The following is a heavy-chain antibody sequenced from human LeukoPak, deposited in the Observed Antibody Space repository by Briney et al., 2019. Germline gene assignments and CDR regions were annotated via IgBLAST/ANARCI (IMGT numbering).Heavy chain of an antibody. Sequence: SETLSLTCTVSGGSISSGDYYWNWIRQPPGKGLEWIGYIYNSGNDYYDPSLKSRVTMSVDTSKNQFSLKLSSVTAADTAVYYCARRVGYAFDYWGQGTLVTVSS. V-gene: IGHV4-30-4*01. CDR2: IYNSGND. CDR3: ARRVGYAFDY. CDR1: GGSISSGDYY. D-gene: IGHD2-8*02. J-gene: IGHJ4*02.